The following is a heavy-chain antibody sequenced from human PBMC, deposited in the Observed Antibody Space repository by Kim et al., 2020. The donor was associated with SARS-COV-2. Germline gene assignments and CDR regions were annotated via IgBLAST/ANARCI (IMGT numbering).Heavy chain of an antibody. CDR2: ISGSGGST. Sequence: GGSLRLSCAASGFTFSSYAMSWVRQAPGKGLEWVSAISGSGGSTYYADSVKGRFTISRDNSKNTLYLQMNSLRAEDTAVYYCAKDGNLGSSSWKGNLIWGQGTLVTVSS. CDR3: AKDGNLGSSSWKGNLI. D-gene: IGHD6-13*01. CDR1: GFTFSSYA. J-gene: IGHJ4*02. V-gene: IGHV3-23*01.